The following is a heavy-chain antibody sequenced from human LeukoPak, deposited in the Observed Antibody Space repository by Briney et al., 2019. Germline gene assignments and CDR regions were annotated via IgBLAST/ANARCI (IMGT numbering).Heavy chain of an antibody. D-gene: IGHD3-22*01. CDR2: INHSGST. V-gene: IGHV4-34*01. CDR1: GGSFSGYY. Sequence: PSETLSLTCAVYGGSFSGYYWSWIRQPPGKGLEWIGEINHSGSTDYNPSLKSRITISVDTSKNQFSLKLSSVTAADTAVYYCARDSGTYYYDSWGQGTLVTVSS. CDR3: ARDSGTYYYDS. J-gene: IGHJ4*02.